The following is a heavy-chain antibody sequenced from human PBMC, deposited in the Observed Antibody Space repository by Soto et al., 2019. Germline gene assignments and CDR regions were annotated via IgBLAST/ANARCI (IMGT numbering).Heavy chain of an antibody. V-gene: IGHV1-69*13. CDR2: IIPIFGTA. J-gene: IGHJ6*02. CDR1: GGTFSSYA. CDR3: ARDQTSDILTGPHTTTYYYYGMDV. Sequence: GASVKVSCKASGGTFSSYAISWVRQAPGQGLEWMGGIIPIFGTANYAQKFQGRVTITADESTSTAYMELSSLRSEDTAVYYCARDQTSDILTGPHTTTYYYYGMDVWGQGTTVTVSS. D-gene: IGHD3-9*01.